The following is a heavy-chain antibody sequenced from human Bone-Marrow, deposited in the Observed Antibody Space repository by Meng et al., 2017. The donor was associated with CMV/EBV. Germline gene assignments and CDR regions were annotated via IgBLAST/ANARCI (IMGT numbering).Heavy chain of an antibody. CDR2: IRSDGSDR. Sequence: GGSLRLSCAASGFPFSSYGMHWVRQAPGKGLERVAYIRSDGSDRSYADSVKGRFTISRDNSKNTLHLQMNSMRVEDTAIDYCAKDFFPQWRLVVFGWGQGTLVTVSS. V-gene: IGHV3-30*02. J-gene: IGHJ4*02. CDR1: GFPFSSYG. D-gene: IGHD6-19*01. CDR3: AKDFFPQWRLVVFG.